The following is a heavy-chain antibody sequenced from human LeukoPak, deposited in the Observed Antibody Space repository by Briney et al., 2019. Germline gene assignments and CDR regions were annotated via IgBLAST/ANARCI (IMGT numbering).Heavy chain of an antibody. CDR1: GGSISSGGYS. J-gene: IGHJ4*02. CDR3: AAGTTADYGDYEHTGYFDY. V-gene: IGHV4-30-4*07. Sequence: SQTLSLTCAVSGGSISSGGYSWSWIRQPPGKGLEWIGYIYYSGSTYYNPSLKSRVTISVDTSKNQFSLKLSSVTAADTAVYYCAAGTTADYGDYEHTGYFDYWGQGTLVTVSS. D-gene: IGHD4-17*01. CDR2: IYYSGST.